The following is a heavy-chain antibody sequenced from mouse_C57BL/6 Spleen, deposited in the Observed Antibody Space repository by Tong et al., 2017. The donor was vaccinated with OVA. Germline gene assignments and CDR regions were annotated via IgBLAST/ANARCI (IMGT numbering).Heavy chain of an antibody. V-gene: IGHV1-82*01. CDR2: IYPGDGDT. D-gene: IGHD2-2*01. J-gene: IGHJ3*01. CDR1: GYTFTDYN. Sequence: VQLQESGAELVKPGASVKMSCKASGYTFTDYNMHWVKQSHGKSLEWIGRIYPGDGDTNYNGKFKGKATLTADKSSSTAYMQLSSLTSEDSAVYFCAREDYGYPFAYWGQGTLVTVSA. CDR3: AREDYGYPFAY.